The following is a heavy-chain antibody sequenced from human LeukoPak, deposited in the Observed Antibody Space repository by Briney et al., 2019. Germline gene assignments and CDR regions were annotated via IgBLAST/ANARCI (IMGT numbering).Heavy chain of an antibody. Sequence: GRSLRLSCAASGFTFDDYAMHWVRQAPGKGLEWVSGISWNSGSIGYADSVKGRFTISRDNAKNSLYLQMNSLRAEDTALYYCAKAVSGWDAFDIWAKGQWAPSLQ. CDR1: GFTFDDYA. CDR2: ISWNSGSI. CDR3: AKAVSGWDAFDI. V-gene: IGHV3-9*01. J-gene: IGHJ3*02. D-gene: IGHD6-19*01.